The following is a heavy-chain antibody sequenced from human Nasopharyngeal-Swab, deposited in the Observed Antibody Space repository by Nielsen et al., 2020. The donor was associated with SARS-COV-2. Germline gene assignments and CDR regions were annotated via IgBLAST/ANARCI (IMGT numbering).Heavy chain of an antibody. Sequence: GESLKISCKGSGYSFTNYWIVWVRQMPGKGLEWMGTIDPRDSYITYSPSFQGHVTISTDKSINTAYLQWSSLKASDTAMYYCARLISGSGPFDPWGQGTLDTVSS. J-gene: IGHJ5*02. CDR2: IDPRDSYI. D-gene: IGHD3-10*01. CDR3: ARLISGSGPFDP. V-gene: IGHV5-10-1*01. CDR1: GYSFTNYW.